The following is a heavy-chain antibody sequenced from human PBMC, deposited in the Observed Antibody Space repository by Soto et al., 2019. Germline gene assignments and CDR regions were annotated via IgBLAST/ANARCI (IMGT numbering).Heavy chain of an antibody. CDR3: ARDNDDYGDYADNAFDI. CDR2: INHSGST. Sequence: QVQLQQWGAGLLKPSETLSLTCAVYGGSFSGYYWSWIRQPPGKGLEWIGEINHSGSTNYNPSLKSRVTISVDKSKNQFSLKLSSVTAADTAVYYCARDNDDYGDYADNAFDIWGQGTMVTVSS. CDR1: GGSFSGYY. J-gene: IGHJ3*02. V-gene: IGHV4-34*01. D-gene: IGHD4-17*01.